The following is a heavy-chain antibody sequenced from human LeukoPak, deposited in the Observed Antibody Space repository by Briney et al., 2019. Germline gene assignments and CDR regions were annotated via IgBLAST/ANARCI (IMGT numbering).Heavy chain of an antibody. CDR2: INHSGST. CDR1: GGSFSGYY. D-gene: IGHD5-18*01. V-gene: IGHV4-34*01. CDR3: ARERGYSYGYYAFDI. Sequence: SETLSLTCAVYGGSFSGYYWSWIRQPPGKGLEWIGEINHSGSTNYNPSLKGRVTISVDTSKNQFSLKLSSVTAADTAVYYCARERGYSYGYYAFDIWGQGTMVTVSS. J-gene: IGHJ3*02.